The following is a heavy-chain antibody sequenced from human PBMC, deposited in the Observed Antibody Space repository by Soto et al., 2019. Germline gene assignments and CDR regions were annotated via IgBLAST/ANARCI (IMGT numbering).Heavy chain of an antibody. J-gene: IGHJ5*02. CDR2: IDYNERS. CDR3: ARDPLFGWFDP. CDR1: GGSISGGGYY. D-gene: IGHD3-16*01. Sequence: SETLSLTCTVFGGSISGGGYYWSWIRQHPGKGLEWIGHIDYNERSYYNPSLKSRVTISIDTSKNQFSLKLDSVTAADTAVYYCARDPLFGWFDPWGQGTLVTVS. V-gene: IGHV4-31*03.